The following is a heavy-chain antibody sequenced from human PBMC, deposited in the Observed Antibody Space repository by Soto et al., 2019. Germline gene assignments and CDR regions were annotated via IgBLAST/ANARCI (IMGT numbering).Heavy chain of an antibody. J-gene: IGHJ4*02. CDR1: GYPFPNYG. CDR3: ARRWGHTSGDLDY. CDR2: ISVSSGNR. V-gene: IGHV1-18*04. Sequence: QVQLVQSGPEVKKPGASVKVSCKASGYPFPNYGLSWVRQAPGQGLEWMGWISVSSGNREYTQKYQDRLIMTTDTSTTTAYMELRSLTSDDTAVYYCARRWGHTSGDLDYWGQGTLVIVSS. D-gene: IGHD6-19*01.